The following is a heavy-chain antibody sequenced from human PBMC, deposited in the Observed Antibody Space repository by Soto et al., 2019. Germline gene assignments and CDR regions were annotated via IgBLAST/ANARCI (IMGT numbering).Heavy chain of an antibody. CDR2: IYDTESA. Sequence: QVQLQESGPGLVKASQTLSLICNVSGESISSGGYYWSWIRHYPGKGLEWIGYIYDTESAYYNPSLKRRVTISMDTSKNHFAMKLTSVTAADTAVYYCARASSSSSAADHWGQGTLITVSS. CDR3: ARASSSSSAADH. J-gene: IGHJ4*02. V-gene: IGHV4-31*03. D-gene: IGHD6-6*01. CDR1: GESISSGGYY.